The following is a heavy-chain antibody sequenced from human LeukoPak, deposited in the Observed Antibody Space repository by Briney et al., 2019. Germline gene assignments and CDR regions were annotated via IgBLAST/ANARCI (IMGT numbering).Heavy chain of an antibody. D-gene: IGHD1-26*01. Sequence: GGSLRLSCAASGFTFSSYAMSWVRQAPGKGLEWVSAISGSGGSTYYADSVKGRFTISRDNSKNTLYLQMNSLRAEDMAVYYCTKGDLSWELLAEHYYYMDVWGKGTTVTISS. V-gene: IGHV3-23*01. CDR2: ISGSGGST. CDR3: TKGDLSWELLAEHYYYMDV. J-gene: IGHJ6*03. CDR1: GFTFSSYA.